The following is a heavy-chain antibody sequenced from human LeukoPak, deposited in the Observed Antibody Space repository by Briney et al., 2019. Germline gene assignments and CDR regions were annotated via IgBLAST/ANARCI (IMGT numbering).Heavy chain of an antibody. Sequence: GGSLRLSCAASGFTFSSSWMHWVRQAPEKGLEWVSAISGSGGSTYYADSVKGRFTISRDNSKNTLYLQMNSLRAEDTAVYYCAKVSVDTAMAYDYWGQGTLVTVSS. CDR1: GFTFSSSW. V-gene: IGHV3-23*01. J-gene: IGHJ4*02. CDR3: AKVSVDTAMAYDY. D-gene: IGHD5-18*01. CDR2: ISGSGGST.